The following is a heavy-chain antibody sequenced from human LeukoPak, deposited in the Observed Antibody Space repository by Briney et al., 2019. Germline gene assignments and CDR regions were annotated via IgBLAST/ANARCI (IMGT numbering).Heavy chain of an antibody. D-gene: IGHD3-9*01. CDR2: ISNDGTRK. CDR3: AKDLTELTLALTC. Sequence: GGSLRLSCAASGFPFSSYGMAWVRQAPGKGLEWMAVISNDGTRKYYADSVKGRFTISRDNSKNTLYLQMNSLRVEDMAVYYCAKDLTELTLALTCWGQGTLVTVSS. V-gene: IGHV3-30*18. CDR1: GFPFSSYG. J-gene: IGHJ4*02.